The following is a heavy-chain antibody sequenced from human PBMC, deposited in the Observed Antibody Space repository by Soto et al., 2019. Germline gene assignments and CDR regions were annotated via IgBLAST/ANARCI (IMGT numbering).Heavy chain of an antibody. CDR2: INAGNGNT. D-gene: IGHD6-19*01. V-gene: IGHV1-3*01. CDR3: ARDLKYSSGWLMHPSYYFDY. Sequence: VSVKVACKASGYTYSNYLLHWVRQANRQRLEWMGWINAGNGNTKYSQRFQGRVTLTRDTSASTAYMELSSLRSEDTAVYYCARDLKYSSGWLMHPSYYFDYWGQGTLVTVSS. CDR1: GYTYSNYL. J-gene: IGHJ4*02.